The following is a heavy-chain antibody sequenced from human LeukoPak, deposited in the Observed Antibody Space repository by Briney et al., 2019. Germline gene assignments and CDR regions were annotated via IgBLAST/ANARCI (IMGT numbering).Heavy chain of an antibody. D-gene: IGHD2-2*02. CDR1: GFTFSSYG. Sequence: GSLRLSCAASGFTFSSYGMHWFRQAPGKGREWVAFIRYDGSNKYNVDSLKGRFTISIDNSKNKLYLQMKSLRADDTAVYYCAKDSCSSTSCYTRLGYYFDYWGQGTLVSVSS. V-gene: IGHV3-30*02. CDR3: AKDSCSSTSCYTRLGYYFDY. CDR2: IRYDGSNK. J-gene: IGHJ4*02.